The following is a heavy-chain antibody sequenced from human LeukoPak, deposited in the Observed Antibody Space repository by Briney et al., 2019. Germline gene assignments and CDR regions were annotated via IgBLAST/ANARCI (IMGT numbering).Heavy chain of an antibody. V-gene: IGHV1-46*01. D-gene: IGHD3-22*01. Sequence: ASVKLSCKASGYTFTSYYMHWVPQAPGQGLEWRGMINPSGGSTSYAQKFQGRGTMTRDMSTSTVYMELSSLRSEDTAVYYCARRLYYYDSSGYYYSYYFDYWGQGTLVTVSS. CDR1: GYTFTSYY. J-gene: IGHJ4*02. CDR2: INPSGGST. CDR3: ARRLYYYDSSGYYYSYYFDY.